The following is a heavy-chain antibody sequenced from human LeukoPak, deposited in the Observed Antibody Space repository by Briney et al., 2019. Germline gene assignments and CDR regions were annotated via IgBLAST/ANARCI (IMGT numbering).Heavy chain of an antibody. Sequence: PSETLSLTCAVYGGSFSGYYWSWIRQPPGKGLEWIGEISHSGSTNYNPSLKSRVTISVDTSKNQFSLKLSSVTAADTAVYYCARALQWLVNYFDYWGQGTLVTVSS. CDR1: GGSFSGYY. CDR2: ISHSGST. V-gene: IGHV4-34*01. D-gene: IGHD6-19*01. J-gene: IGHJ4*02. CDR3: ARALQWLVNYFDY.